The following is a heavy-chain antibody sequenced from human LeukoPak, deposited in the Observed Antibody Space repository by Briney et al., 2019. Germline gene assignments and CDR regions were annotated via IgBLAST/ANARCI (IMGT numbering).Heavy chain of an antibody. D-gene: IGHD2-2*01. CDR2: INHSGST. CDR3: ARGAVQGYCSSTSCYREYYFDY. J-gene: IGHJ4*02. CDR1: GGSFSGYY. Sequence: TSETLSLTCAVYGGSFSGYYWSWIRQPPGKGLEWIGEINHSGSTNYNPSLKSRVTISVDTSKNQFSLKLSSVTAADTAVYYCARGAVQGYCSSTSCYREYYFDYWGQGTLVTVSS. V-gene: IGHV4-34*01.